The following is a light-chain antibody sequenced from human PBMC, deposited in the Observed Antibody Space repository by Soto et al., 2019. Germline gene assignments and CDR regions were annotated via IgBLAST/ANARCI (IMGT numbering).Light chain of an antibody. CDR3: QQANSFPLT. CDR2: GAS. J-gene: IGKJ5*01. V-gene: IGKV3-15*01. CDR1: QSVSID. Sequence: EIVMTQSPATLSVSPGQRATLSSRASQSVSIDLAWYQQTPGQAPRLLIYGASTRATGIPVRFSGSGSGTDFTLTISSLQPEDVATYYCQQANSFPLTFGQGTRLEI.